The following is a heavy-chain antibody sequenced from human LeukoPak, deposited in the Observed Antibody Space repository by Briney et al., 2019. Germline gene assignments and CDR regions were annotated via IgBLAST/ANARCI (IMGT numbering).Heavy chain of an antibody. CDR2: ISNGGRDT. CDR1: GFTFSTYA. Sequence: GGSLRLSCAASGFTFSTYAMHWVRQAPAKGLDWVAVISNGGRDTYYADSVKGRFTISRDNSKNTLDLQMNSLRAEDAAVYYCARGPRYSYGAHFDYWGQGTLVTVSS. J-gene: IGHJ4*02. V-gene: IGHV3-30*04. CDR3: ARGPRYSYGAHFDY. D-gene: IGHD5-18*01.